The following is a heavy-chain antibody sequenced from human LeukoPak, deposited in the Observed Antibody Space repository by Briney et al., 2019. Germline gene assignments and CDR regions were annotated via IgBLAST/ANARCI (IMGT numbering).Heavy chain of an antibody. CDR2: INHSGST. V-gene: IGHV4-34*01. CDR3: VRGSGSCYYYYYYMDV. Sequence: SETLSLTCAVYGGSFSGYYWSWIRQPPGKGLEWIGEINHSGSTNYNPSLKSRVTISVDTSKNQFSLKLSSVTAADTAVYYCVRGSGSCYYYYYYMDVWGKGTTVTVSS. D-gene: IGHD3-10*01. CDR1: GGSFSGYY. J-gene: IGHJ6*03.